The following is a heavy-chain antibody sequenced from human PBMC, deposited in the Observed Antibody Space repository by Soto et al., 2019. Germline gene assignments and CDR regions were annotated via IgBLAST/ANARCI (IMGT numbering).Heavy chain of an antibody. D-gene: IGHD4-17*01. Sequence: EVHLLESGGTLVQPGGSLRLSCAASGFDFSTYAMTWVRQAPGKGLEWVSAIINSGATTYYADSVKGRFTISRDNSRNTLYLQMNSLRADDTAMYYCAKDWPGTSSVTSEFWGQGTLVTVSS. V-gene: IGHV3-23*01. CDR3: AKDWPGTSSVTSEF. CDR2: IINSGATT. CDR1: GFDFSTYA. J-gene: IGHJ4*02.